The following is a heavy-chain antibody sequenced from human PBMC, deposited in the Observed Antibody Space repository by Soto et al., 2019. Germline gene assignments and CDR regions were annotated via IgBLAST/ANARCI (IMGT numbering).Heavy chain of an antibody. Sequence: EVQLVESGGGLVQPGGSLRLSCAASGFTFSSYWMSWVRQAPGKGLEWVANIKQDGSEKYYVDSVKGRFTISRDNAKNSLYLQMNSLRAEDTAVYYCARDSGMGAIDWYFDLWGRGTLVTVSS. CDR1: GFTFSSYW. J-gene: IGHJ2*01. D-gene: IGHD1-26*01. CDR3: ARDSGMGAIDWYFDL. CDR2: IKQDGSEK. V-gene: IGHV3-7*04.